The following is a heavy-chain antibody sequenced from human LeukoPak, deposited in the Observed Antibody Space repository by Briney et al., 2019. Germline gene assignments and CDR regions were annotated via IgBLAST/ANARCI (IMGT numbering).Heavy chain of an antibody. D-gene: IGHD6-13*01. Sequence: SGGSLRLSCSASKCTFSNYAMHWVRQAPGKGLEYVSGINKNGGSTFLVDSVKGRFTISRDNSKNTLYLQMNSLRAEDTAIYYCVKDRRIEPSGIWFDPWGQGTLVTVSS. CDR3: VKDRRIEPSGIWFDP. CDR1: KCTFSNYA. J-gene: IGHJ5*02. CDR2: INKNGGST. V-gene: IGHV3-64D*06.